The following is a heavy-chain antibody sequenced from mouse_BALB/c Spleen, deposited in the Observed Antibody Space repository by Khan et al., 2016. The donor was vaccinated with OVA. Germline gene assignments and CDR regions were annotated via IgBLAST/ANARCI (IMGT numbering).Heavy chain of an antibody. V-gene: IGHV1-76*01. D-gene: IGHD3-2*02. Sequence: QVQLKESGAELVRPGASVNLSCKTSGYIFTSYWIHWVKQRSGQGLEWFARIYPGTNNTYYNEKLKDKVTLTADKSSSTVYMQLSSLKSEDSAVYVCAREEALYYFDYWGQGTTLTVSS. J-gene: IGHJ2*01. CDR3: AREEALYYFDY. CDR2: IYPGTNNT. CDR1: GYIFTSYW.